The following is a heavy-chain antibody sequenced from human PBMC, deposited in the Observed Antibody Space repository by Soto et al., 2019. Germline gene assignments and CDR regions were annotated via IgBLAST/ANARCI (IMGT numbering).Heavy chain of an antibody. CDR1: SGSISSSNW. J-gene: IGHJ6*03. Sequence: PSETLSLTCAVSSGSISSSNWWSWVRQPPGKGLEWIGEIYHSGSTNYNPSLKSRVTISVDKSKNQFSLKLSSVTAADTAVYYCARVRGYDFWSGYRSYYMDVWGKGTTVTVSS. CDR2: IYHSGST. V-gene: IGHV4-4*02. CDR3: ARVRGYDFWSGYRSYYMDV. D-gene: IGHD3-3*01.